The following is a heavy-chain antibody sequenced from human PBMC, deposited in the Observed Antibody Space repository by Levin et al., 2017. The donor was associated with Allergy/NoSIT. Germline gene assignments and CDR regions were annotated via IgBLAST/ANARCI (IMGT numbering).Heavy chain of an antibody. J-gene: IGHJ3*02. Sequence: GGSLRLSCAASGFSFSGYGMYWVRQAPGKGLEWVTTISYDGNNKYYADSVKGRFTISKDSPKNTLYLQMNSLRAEDTAVYYCAKLIYCSNTICYEDAIEIWGQGTMVTVYS. CDR1: GFSFSGYG. CDR3: AKLIYCSNTICYEDAIEI. D-gene: IGHD2-2*01. V-gene: IGHV3-30*18. CDR2: ISYDGNNK.